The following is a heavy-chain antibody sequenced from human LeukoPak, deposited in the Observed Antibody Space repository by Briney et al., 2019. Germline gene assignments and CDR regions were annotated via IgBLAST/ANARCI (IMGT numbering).Heavy chain of an antibody. CDR2: INGGGGST. D-gene: IGHD6-19*01. V-gene: IGHV3-23*01. Sequence: GSLRLSCAASGFTFSTYAMNWVRQAPGKGLEWVSGINGGGGSTYYADSVKGRFTISRDNSKNTLYLQMSSLRAEDTAVYYCAKVSGYTSGWYVDFDCWGQGSLVTVSS. CDR3: AKVSGYTSGWYVDFDC. CDR1: GFTFSTYA. J-gene: IGHJ4*02.